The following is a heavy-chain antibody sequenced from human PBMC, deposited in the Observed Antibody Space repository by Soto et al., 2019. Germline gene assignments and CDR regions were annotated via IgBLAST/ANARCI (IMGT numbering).Heavy chain of an antibody. CDR2: IWYDGSNK. V-gene: IGHV3-33*01. CDR1: GFTFSSYG. D-gene: IGHD3-3*01. CDR3: AILDGYDFWSGYYTRFDY. Sequence: VQLVESGGGVAQPGRSLRLSCAASGFTFSSYGMHWVRQAPGKGLEWVAVIWYDGSNKYYADSVKGRFTISRDNSKNTLYLQMNSLRAEDTAVYYCAILDGYDFWSGYYTRFDYWGQGTLVTVSS. J-gene: IGHJ4*02.